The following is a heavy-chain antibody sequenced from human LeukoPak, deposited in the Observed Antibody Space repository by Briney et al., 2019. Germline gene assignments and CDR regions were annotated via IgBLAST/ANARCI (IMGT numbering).Heavy chain of an antibody. CDR2: TYYRSKWYN. D-gene: IGHD3-22*01. CDR3: ARSSGHIDY. Sequence: SQTLSLTCAISGDSVSSNSAAWNCIRQSPSGGLEWLGRTYYRSKWYNGYAVSVKSRITINPDTSKNKFSLHLNSVTPEDTAVYYCARSSGHIDYWGQGTLVTVSS. J-gene: IGHJ4*02. V-gene: IGHV6-1*01. CDR1: GDSVSSNSAA.